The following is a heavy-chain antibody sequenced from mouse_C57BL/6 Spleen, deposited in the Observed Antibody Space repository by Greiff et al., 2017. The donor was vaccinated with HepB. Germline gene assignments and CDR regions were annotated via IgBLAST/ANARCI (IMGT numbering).Heavy chain of an antibody. J-gene: IGHJ4*01. CDR2: ISSGGDYI. CDR3: TRNYYGSSLRGDYYAMDY. Sequence: EVKVVESGEGLVKPGGSLKLSCAASGFTFSSYAMSWVRQTPEKRLEWVAYISSGGDYIYYADTVKGRFTISRDNARNTLYLQMSSLKSEDTAMYYCTRNYYGSSLRGDYYAMDYWGQGTSVTVSS. CDR1: GFTFSSYA. V-gene: IGHV5-9-1*02. D-gene: IGHD1-1*01.